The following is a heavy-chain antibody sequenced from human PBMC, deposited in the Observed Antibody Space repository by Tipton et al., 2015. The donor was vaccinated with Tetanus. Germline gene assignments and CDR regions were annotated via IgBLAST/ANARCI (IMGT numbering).Heavy chain of an antibody. J-gene: IGHJ6*02. V-gene: IGHV1-18*01. CDR3: ARGASYGPDYYYGMDV. D-gene: IGHD5-18*01. CDR1: GYTFNTFG. Sequence: QLVQSGAEVKKPGASVKVSCKASGYTFNTFGISWVRQAPGQGLEWIGWISVYNGNTNYGQNVQGRVTMTTDTPTSTAYMELRSLRSDDTAVYYCARGASYGPDYYYGMDVRGQGTTVTVSS. CDR2: ISVYNGNT.